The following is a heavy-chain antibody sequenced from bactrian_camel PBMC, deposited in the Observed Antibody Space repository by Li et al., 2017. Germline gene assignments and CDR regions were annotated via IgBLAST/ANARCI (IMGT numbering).Heavy chain of an antibody. D-gene: IGHD2*01. Sequence: QVQLVESGGGSVQAGGSLRLSCAMSLNLDSRYCLAWFRQPPGKEREGVAAMYTGFGGGNIYYVDSVKGRFTISQDNSKNTLFLQMNVLRPEDTAMYYRAARKVARGSHFSLGRAPALRRDEYNFCARGPRSPSP. CDR1: LNLDSRYC. CDR2: MYTGFGGGNI. V-gene: IGHV3S1*01. J-gene: IGHJ4*01.